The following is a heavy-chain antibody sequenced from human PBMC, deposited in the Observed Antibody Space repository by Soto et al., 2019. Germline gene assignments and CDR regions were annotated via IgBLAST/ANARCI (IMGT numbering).Heavy chain of an antibody. Sequence: QVQLQESGPGLVKPSETLSLTCTVSGGSISSYYWSWIRQPPGKGLEWIGYIYYSGSTNYNPSLTSRVTISVDTSKNQFSLKLSSVTGADTAVYYWARWGGHGLFDPWGQGTLVTVSS. CDR2: IYYSGST. CDR3: ARWGGHGLFDP. D-gene: IGHD3-16*01. J-gene: IGHJ5*02. V-gene: IGHV4-59*01. CDR1: GGSISSYY.